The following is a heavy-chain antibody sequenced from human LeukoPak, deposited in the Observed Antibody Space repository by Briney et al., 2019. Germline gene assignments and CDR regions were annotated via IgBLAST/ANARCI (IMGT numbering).Heavy chain of an antibody. CDR2: ISGSGGNT. V-gene: IGHV3-23*01. J-gene: IGHJ4*02. CDR3: AKTTSSLLFGGFRGGANYFDY. CDR1: GFNFNSFA. D-gene: IGHD3-10*01. Sequence: GGSLRLSCTASGFNFNSFAMTWVRQAPGKGLEWVSAISGSGGNTHYADSVRGRFSVSRDNSKNTLYLQLRRVRDEDTAVYYCAKTTSSLLFGGFRGGANYFDYWGQGALVSVSS.